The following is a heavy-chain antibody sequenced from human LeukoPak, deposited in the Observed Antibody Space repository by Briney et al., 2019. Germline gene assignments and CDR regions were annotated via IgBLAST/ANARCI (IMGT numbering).Heavy chain of an antibody. J-gene: IGHJ4*02. CDR1: GFTFSSYE. Sequence: GGSLRLSCAASGFTFSSYEMHWVRQAPGKGLEGVSYIGSSDSTIYYADSVKGRFTISRDNAKNSLYLQMNSLRAEDTAVYYCARDYGGSSPFDYWGQGTLVTVSS. CDR2: IGSSDSTI. CDR3: ARDYGGSSPFDY. V-gene: IGHV3-48*03. D-gene: IGHD4-23*01.